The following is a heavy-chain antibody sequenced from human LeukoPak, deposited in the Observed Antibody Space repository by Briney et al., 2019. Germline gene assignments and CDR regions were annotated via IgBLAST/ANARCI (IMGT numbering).Heavy chain of an antibody. CDR1: GFPFSSYG. V-gene: IGHV3-30*02. D-gene: IGHD6-13*01. Sequence: PGGSLRLSCASSGFPFSSYGMHWARQAPGKGLEWVSYISYDGVNEYYADSVKGRFTISRDNSKNTLYLQMNSLRGDDTGMYFCAKDSSTSNYYYGLDVWGQGTTVTVSS. J-gene: IGHJ6*02. CDR2: ISYDGVNE. CDR3: AKDSSTSNYYYGLDV.